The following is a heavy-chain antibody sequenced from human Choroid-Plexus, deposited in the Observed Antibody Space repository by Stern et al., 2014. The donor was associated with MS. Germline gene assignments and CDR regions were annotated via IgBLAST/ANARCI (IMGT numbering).Heavy chain of an antibody. CDR3: AKDRQYLTYFFDH. CDR2: VSYDGSNK. Sequence: DQLVESGGGVVQPGRPLRLSCVASGFTFGSCAMHWVRQAPGKGLEWVAGVSYDGSNKYYADSVKGRFTISRDNSQNTLYMQMSSLRPEDTAVYYCAKDRQYLTYFFDHWGQGSLVTDSS. V-gene: IGHV3-30*18. CDR1: GFTFGSCA. J-gene: IGHJ5*02. D-gene: IGHD2/OR15-2a*01.